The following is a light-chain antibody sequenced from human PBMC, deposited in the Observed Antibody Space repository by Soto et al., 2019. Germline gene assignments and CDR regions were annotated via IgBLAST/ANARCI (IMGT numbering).Light chain of an antibody. Sequence: QSALTQPPSASGSPGQSVTISCTGTSSDVGGYHYVSWYQQHPGKVPKLMIYDVNNRPSGVPDRFSGSKSGNTASLTVSGLQADDEADYYCSSYAGSNTDVVFGGGTKLTVL. CDR3: SSYAGSNTDVV. J-gene: IGLJ2*01. V-gene: IGLV2-8*01. CDR1: SSDVGGYHY. CDR2: DVN.